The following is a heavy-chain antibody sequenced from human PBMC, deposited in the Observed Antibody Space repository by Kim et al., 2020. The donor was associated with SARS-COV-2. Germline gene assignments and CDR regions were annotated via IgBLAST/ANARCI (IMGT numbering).Heavy chain of an antibody. Sequence: SVKVSCKASGGTFSSYAISWVRQAPGQGLEWMGGIIPIFGTANYAQKFQGRVTITADESTSTAYMELSSLRSEDTAVYYCVFRVMVRGVGLYYYYGMDVWGQGTTVTVSS. CDR1: GGTFSSYA. D-gene: IGHD3-10*01. CDR2: IIPIFGTA. CDR3: VFRVMVRGVGLYYYYGMDV. V-gene: IGHV1-69*13. J-gene: IGHJ6*02.